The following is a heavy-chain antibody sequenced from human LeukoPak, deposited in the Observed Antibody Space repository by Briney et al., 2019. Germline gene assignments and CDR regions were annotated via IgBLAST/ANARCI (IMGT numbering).Heavy chain of an antibody. CDR3: AKDGGLWVSAHWGDS. V-gene: IGHV3-64*04. Sequence: GGSLRLSCSASGFTFSSYAMRWVRQAAGKGLEYVSAISSNGGSTYYADSVKGRFTVSRDDSKNTLYLQMNSLRAEDTAVYYCAKDGGLWVSAHWGDSWGRGTLVTVSS. J-gene: IGHJ4*02. D-gene: IGHD7-27*01. CDR1: GFTFSSYA. CDR2: ISSNGGST.